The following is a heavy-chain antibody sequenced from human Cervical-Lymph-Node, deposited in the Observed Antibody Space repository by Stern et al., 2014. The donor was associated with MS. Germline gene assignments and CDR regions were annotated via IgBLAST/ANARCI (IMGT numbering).Heavy chain of an antibody. CDR1: GFSFSTYP. CDR2: ISYDGDNK. CDR3: ARANNYYGMDV. V-gene: IGHV3-30*04. J-gene: IGHJ6*02. D-gene: IGHD2/OR15-2a*01. Sequence: VQLVQSGGGVVQPGRSLRLSCAASGFSFSTYPMHWVRQAPGKGLDGVAFISYDGDNKSYAESGKGRFTISRDNYKNMLYLQINSLRGDDTAVYYCARANNYYGMDVWGQGTTVTVSS.